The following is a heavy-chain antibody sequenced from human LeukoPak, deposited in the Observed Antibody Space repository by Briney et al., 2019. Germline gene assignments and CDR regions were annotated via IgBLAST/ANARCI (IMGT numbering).Heavy chain of an antibody. CDR3: VVWGEDSSGHRFDH. D-gene: IGHD3-22*01. V-gene: IGHV3-74*01. J-gene: IGHJ4*02. CDR2: INTDGSST. Sequence: SGGSLRLSCAASGFTFNSYWMHWVRQAPGKGLLWVSRINTDGSSTHYADSVKGRLTISRDNAKNMLYLQMNGLRAEDTAVYYCVVWGEDSSGHRFDHWGQGTLVTVSS. CDR1: GFTFNSYW.